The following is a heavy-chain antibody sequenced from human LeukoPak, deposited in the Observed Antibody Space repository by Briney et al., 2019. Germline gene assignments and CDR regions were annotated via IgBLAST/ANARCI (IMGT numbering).Heavy chain of an antibody. J-gene: IGHJ3*02. CDR2: IYYSGST. CDR3: ATLRYCSGGSCFNAFDI. V-gene: IGHV4-39*01. D-gene: IGHD2-15*01. Sequence: SETLSLTCTVSGGSITSPNYYWGWIRQPLGKGLEWIGSIYYSGSTYYNPSLKSRVTISVDTSKNQFSLRLISVTAADTAVYYCATLRYCSGGSCFNAFDIWGQGTIVSVSS. CDR1: GGSITSPNYY.